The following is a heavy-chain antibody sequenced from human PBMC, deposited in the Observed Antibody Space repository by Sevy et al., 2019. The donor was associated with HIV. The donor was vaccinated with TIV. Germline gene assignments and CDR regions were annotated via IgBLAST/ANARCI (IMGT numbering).Heavy chain of an antibody. V-gene: IGHV4-39*01. D-gene: IGHD5-18*01. CDR1: GGSIISSSYY. CDR3: ARHDSAMATVFDY. J-gene: IGHJ4*02. CDR2: IYYSGST. Sequence: SETPSLTCTVSGGSIISSSYYWGWIRQPPGKGLEWIGSIYYSGSTYYNPSLKSRVTISVDTSKNQFSLKLSSVTAADTAVYYCARHDSAMATVFDYWGQGTLVTVSS.